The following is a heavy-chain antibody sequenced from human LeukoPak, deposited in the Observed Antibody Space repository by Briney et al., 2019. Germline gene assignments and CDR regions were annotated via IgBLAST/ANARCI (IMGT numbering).Heavy chain of an antibody. J-gene: IGHJ4*02. D-gene: IGHD3-10*01. CDR3: ARDRSYGSGNYYPDY. Sequence: GRSLRLSCAASGFTFSPYGMHWVRQAPGKGLEWVALVWYDGSDKFYEDSVKGRFTISRDNSKNTLYLQMNSLRAEDTAVYYCARDRSYGSGNYYPDYWGQGTLVTVSS. V-gene: IGHV3-33*01. CDR2: VWYDGSDK. CDR1: GFTFSPYG.